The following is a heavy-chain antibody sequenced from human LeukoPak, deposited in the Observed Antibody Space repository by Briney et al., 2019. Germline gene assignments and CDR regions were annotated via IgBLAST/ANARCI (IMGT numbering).Heavy chain of an antibody. J-gene: IGHJ4*02. Sequence: SVKVSCKASGYTFTSYGISWVRQAPGQGLEWMGGIIPIFGTANYAQKFQGRVTITTDESTSTAYMELSSLRSEDTAVYYCARDSGPRSPALDYWGQGTLVTVSS. V-gene: IGHV1-69*05. D-gene: IGHD5-12*01. CDR1: GYTFTSYG. CDR2: IIPIFGTA. CDR3: ARDSGPRSPALDY.